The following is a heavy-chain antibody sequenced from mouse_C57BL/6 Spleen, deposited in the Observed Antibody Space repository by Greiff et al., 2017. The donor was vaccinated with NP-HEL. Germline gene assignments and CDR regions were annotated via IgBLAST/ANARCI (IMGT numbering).Heavy chain of an antibody. V-gene: IGHV1-82*01. CDR2: IYPGDGDT. CDR1: GYAFSSSW. Sequence: VQGVESGPELVKPGASVKISCKASGYAFSSSWMNWVKQRPGKGLEWIGRIYPGDGDTNYNGKFKGKATLTADKSSSTAYMQLSSLTSEDSAVYFCARSDYGSSYAMDYWGQGTSVTVSS. CDR3: ARSDYGSSYAMDY. D-gene: IGHD1-1*01. J-gene: IGHJ4*01.